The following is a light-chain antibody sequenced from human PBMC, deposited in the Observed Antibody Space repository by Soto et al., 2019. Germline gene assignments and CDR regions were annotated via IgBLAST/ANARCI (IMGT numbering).Light chain of an antibody. CDR1: SSDVGGYNY. J-gene: IGLJ1*01. CDR3: SSYAGSNNYV. CDR2: EVS. Sequence: QSALTQPASVSGSPGQSITISCTGTSSDVGGYNYVSWYQQHPGKAPKLMIYEVSKRPSGVPDRFSGSKSGDTASLTVSGLQAEDEADYYSSSYAGSNNYVFGTGNKLTVL. V-gene: IGLV2-8*01.